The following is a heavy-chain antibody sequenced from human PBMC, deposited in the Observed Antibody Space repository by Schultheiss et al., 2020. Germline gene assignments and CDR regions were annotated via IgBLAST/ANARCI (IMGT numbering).Heavy chain of an antibody. D-gene: IGHD2-15*01. CDR3: ARDRRGNCSGGSCYEGNYYYYGMDV. Sequence: SATLSLTCAVYGGSFSGYYWSWIRQPPGKGLEWIGRIYTSGSTNYNPSLKSRVTISVDTSKNQFSLKLSSVTAADTAVYYCARDRRGNCSGGSCYEGNYYYYGMDVWGQGTTVTVSS. J-gene: IGHJ6*02. CDR2: IYTSGST. CDR1: GGSFSGYY. V-gene: IGHV4-59*10.